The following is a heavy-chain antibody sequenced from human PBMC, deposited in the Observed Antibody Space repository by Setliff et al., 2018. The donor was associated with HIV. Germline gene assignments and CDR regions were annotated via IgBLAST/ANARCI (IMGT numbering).Heavy chain of an antibody. D-gene: IGHD6-19*01. CDR3: ARSSTAGFDS. J-gene: IGHJ4*02. CDR2: IYSSGMT. Sequence: SETLSLTCTVSGDSIISSGDFWSWIRQHPGKGLEWIGHIYSSGMTKSTASLRSRVTMSVDTSKNQFSLKMTSVTAADTAIYYCARSSTAGFDSWGQGTLVTVSS. CDR1: GDSIISSGDF. V-gene: IGHV4-31*03.